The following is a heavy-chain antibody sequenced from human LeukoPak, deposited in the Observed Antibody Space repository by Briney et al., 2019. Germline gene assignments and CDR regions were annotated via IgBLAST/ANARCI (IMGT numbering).Heavy chain of an antibody. Sequence: PGGSLRLSCAASGLTFSNFVMSWVRQAPGKGLEWVSAISGSGTRTYYADSVKGRFTISRDNSKNTLYLQMNSLRAEDRAVYYCAKEQTSSGFFDYWGQGTLVTVSS. J-gene: IGHJ4*02. CDR1: GLTFSNFV. CDR2: ISGSGTRT. V-gene: IGHV3-23*01. D-gene: IGHD2-2*01. CDR3: AKEQTSSGFFDY.